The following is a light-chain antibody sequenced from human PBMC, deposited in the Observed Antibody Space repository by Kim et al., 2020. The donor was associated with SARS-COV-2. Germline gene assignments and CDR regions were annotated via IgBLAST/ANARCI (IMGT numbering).Light chain of an antibody. CDR3: QQYDGSPWT. J-gene: IGKJ1*01. CDR2: GAS. Sequence: SPGERAPRSCGASRGISTTFFAWYQQKPGQAPRLLIYGASSRATGIPDRFSGSGSGADFTLTITRLEPEDFAVYYCQQYDGSPWTFGQGTKVDIK. CDR1: RGISTTF. V-gene: IGKV3-20*01.